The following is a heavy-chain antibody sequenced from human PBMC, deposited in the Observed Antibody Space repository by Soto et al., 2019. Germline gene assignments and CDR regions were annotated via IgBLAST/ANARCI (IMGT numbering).Heavy chain of an antibody. CDR3: ARRPSGMDIVVVWYFDL. CDR1: GFPFSDYT. J-gene: IGHJ2*01. Sequence: EVQLVESGGGLVKPGGSLRLSCAASGFPFSDYTMNWVRQAPGKGLEWVSSISSSSGYIYYADSVKGRFTISRDNAKNSLYLQMNSLRAEDTAVYYCARRPSGMDIVVVWYFDLWGRGTLVTVSS. D-gene: IGHD2-2*03. V-gene: IGHV3-21*01. CDR2: ISSSSGYI.